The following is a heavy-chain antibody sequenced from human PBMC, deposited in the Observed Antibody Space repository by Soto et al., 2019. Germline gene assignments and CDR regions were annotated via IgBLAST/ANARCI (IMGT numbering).Heavy chain of an antibody. CDR3: SRRAPEGFDP. J-gene: IGHJ5*02. Sequence: SETLSLTCAVSGGSFGSSAYYRGWIRQAPGKGLEWIGSINYSGTTYYNPSLKSRVTISVDTSKNHFSLKLSSVTAADTALYYCSRRAPEGFDPWGQGTLVTVSS. CDR2: INYSGTT. V-gene: IGHV4-39*02. CDR1: GGSFGSSAYY.